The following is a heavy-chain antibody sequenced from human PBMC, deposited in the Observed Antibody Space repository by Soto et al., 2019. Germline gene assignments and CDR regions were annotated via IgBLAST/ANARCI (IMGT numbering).Heavy chain of an antibody. D-gene: IGHD3-10*01. CDR3: ARLPGVRGVFDGFNV. Sequence: GESLQISCKGSGYSFAGYWIGCVRQMPGKGLDWMGVIYPGDSDTRYSPSFHGQVTISADKSISTAYLQWSSLKASDTAMYFCARLPGVRGVFDGFNVWGEGTMVTVSS. V-gene: IGHV5-51*01. CDR1: GYSFAGYW. J-gene: IGHJ3*01. CDR2: IYPGDSDT.